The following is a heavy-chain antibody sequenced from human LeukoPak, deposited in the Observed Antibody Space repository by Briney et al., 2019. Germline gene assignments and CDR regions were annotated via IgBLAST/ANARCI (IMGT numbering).Heavy chain of an antibody. V-gene: IGHV3-21*01. CDR1: GFTFSSYS. CDR2: ISSSSSYI. CDR3: ARDSSGWT. J-gene: IGHJ5*02. D-gene: IGHD6-19*01. Sequence: PGGSLRLSCAASGFTFSSYSMNWVRQAPGKGLEWVSSISSSSSYIYYAGSVKGRFTISRDNAKNSLYLQMNSLRAEDTAVYYCARDSSGWTWGQGTLVTVSS.